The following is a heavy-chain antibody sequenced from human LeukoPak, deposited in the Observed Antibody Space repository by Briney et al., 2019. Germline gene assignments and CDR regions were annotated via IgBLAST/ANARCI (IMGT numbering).Heavy chain of an antibody. CDR2: ISAYNGNT. CDR3: ARDQNYDFWSGRNWFDP. D-gene: IGHD3-3*01. V-gene: IGHV1-18*01. CDR1: GYTFTSYG. J-gene: IGHJ5*02. Sequence: ASVKVSCKASGYTFTSYGISWVRQAPGQGLEWMGWISAYNGNTNYAQKLQGRVTMTTDTSTSTAYMELRSLRSDDTAVYYCARDQNYDFWSGRNWFDPWGQRTLVTVSS.